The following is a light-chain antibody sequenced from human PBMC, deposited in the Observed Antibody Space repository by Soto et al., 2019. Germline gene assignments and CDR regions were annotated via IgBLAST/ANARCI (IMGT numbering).Light chain of an antibody. CDR2: RND. Sequence: QSVLTQPPSASGTPGQRVTISCSGGRSNLETNGVSWYQLLPGTAPKLLIYRNDKRPSGVPDRLSGSKSGTSGSLAISGLQSEDEADYYCAAWDDSLNGVIFGGGTKVTVL. CDR1: RSNLETNG. CDR3: AAWDDSLNGVI. J-gene: IGLJ2*01. V-gene: IGLV1-44*01.